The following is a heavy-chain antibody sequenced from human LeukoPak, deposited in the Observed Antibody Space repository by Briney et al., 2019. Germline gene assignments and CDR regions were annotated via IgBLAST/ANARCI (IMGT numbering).Heavy chain of an antibody. Sequence: SETLSLTCTVSGGSISSGGYYWSWIRQHPGKGLEWIGYIYYSGSTYYNPSLKSRVTISVDTSKNQFSLKLSSVTAADTAVYYCARAPYYYDSSGLIFFDYWGQGTLVTVSS. V-gene: IGHV4-31*03. CDR3: ARAPYYYDSSGLIFFDY. J-gene: IGHJ4*02. D-gene: IGHD3-22*01. CDR2: IYYSGST. CDR1: GGSISSGGYY.